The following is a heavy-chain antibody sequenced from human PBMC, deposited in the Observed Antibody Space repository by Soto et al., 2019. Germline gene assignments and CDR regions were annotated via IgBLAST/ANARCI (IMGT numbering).Heavy chain of an antibody. CDR3: ARVIVGANNWFDP. Sequence: AVKVYCTASAGTFSSYGISWVRQATGQGLEWMGGIIPIFGTANYAQKLQGRVTMTTDTSTSTAYMELRSLRSDDTAVYYCARVIVGANNWFDPWGQGTLVTVSS. D-gene: IGHD1-26*01. CDR2: IIPIFGTA. V-gene: IGHV1-69*05. CDR1: AGTFSSYG. J-gene: IGHJ5*02.